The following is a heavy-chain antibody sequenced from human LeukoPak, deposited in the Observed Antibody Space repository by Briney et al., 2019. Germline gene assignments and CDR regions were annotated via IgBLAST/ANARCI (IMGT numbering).Heavy chain of an antibody. CDR1: GYTFTSYD. D-gene: IGHD6-6*01. V-gene: IGHV1-8*03. Sequence: ASVKVSCKASGYTFTSYDINWVRQATGQGLEWMGWMNPNSGNTGYAQKFQGRVTITGNTSISTAYMELSSLRSEDTAVYYCARPQRGYSSSYCYYYYMDVWGKGTTVTVSS. CDR3: ARPQRGYSSSYCYYYYMDV. J-gene: IGHJ6*03. CDR2: MNPNSGNT.